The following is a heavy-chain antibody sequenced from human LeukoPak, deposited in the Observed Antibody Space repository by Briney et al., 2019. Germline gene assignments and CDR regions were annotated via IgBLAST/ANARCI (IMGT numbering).Heavy chain of an antibody. CDR1: GGSFSGYY. V-gene: IGHV4-34*01. CDR2: INHSGST. J-gene: IGHJ3*02. CDR3: ARQGNILTAIDPFDI. Sequence: PSETLSLTCAVYGGSFSGYYWSWIRQPPGKGLEWIGEINHSGSTNYNPSLESRVTISVDTSKKQFSLKLSSVTAADTAVYYCARQGNILTAIDPFDIWGQGTMVTVSS. D-gene: IGHD3-9*01.